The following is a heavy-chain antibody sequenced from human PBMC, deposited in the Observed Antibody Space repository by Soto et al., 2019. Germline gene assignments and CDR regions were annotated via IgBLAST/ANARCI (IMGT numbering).Heavy chain of an antibody. D-gene: IGHD3-10*01. Sequence: PGGSLRLSCAASGFTFSSYAMHWVRQAPGKGLEWVAVISYDGSNKYYADSVKGRFTISRDNSKNTLYLQMNSLRAEDTAVYYCARAGEGWFGELLQYYFDYWGQGTLVTVSS. CDR2: ISYDGSNK. CDR3: ARAGEGWFGELLQYYFDY. CDR1: GFTFSSYA. J-gene: IGHJ4*02. V-gene: IGHV3-30-3*01.